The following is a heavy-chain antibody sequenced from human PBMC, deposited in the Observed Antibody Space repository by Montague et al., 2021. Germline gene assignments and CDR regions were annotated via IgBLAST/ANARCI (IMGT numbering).Heavy chain of an antibody. CDR3: ARGGWQLSFDY. Sequence: SLSLSCAASGFTVRSNYMSWVRQAPGKGLEWVSIIYSDNSTYYADSVKGRFTIFRDNSKNTLYLQINSPRAEDTAVFYCARGGWQLSFDYWGQGTLVTVSP. D-gene: IGHD6-13*01. J-gene: IGHJ4*02. CDR2: IYSDNST. CDR1: GFTVRSNY. V-gene: IGHV3-66*01.